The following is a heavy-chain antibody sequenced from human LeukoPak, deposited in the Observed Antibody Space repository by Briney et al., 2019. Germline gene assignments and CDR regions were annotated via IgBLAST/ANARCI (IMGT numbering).Heavy chain of an antibody. Sequence: TGVSLRLSCAASGFTFSSYEMNWVRQAPGKGLEWVSYISSSGSTIYYADSVKGRFTISRDNAKNSLYLQMNSLRAEDTAVYYCARDPPITFGGVIVPFDYWGQGTLVTVSS. CDR2: ISSSGSTI. CDR3: ARDPPITFGGVIVPFDY. J-gene: IGHJ4*02. V-gene: IGHV3-48*03. CDR1: GFTFSSYE. D-gene: IGHD3-16*02.